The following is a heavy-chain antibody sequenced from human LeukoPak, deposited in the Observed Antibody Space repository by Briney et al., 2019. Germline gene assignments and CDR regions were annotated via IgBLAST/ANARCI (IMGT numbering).Heavy chain of an antibody. Sequence: GGSLRLSCAASGFTFSSYGMHWVRQAPGKGLEWVAFIRYDGSNKYYADSVKGRFTISRDNSKNTLYVQMNSLRAEDTAVYYCAEESTMLSGSPDYWGQGTLVTVSS. J-gene: IGHJ4*02. CDR3: AEESTMLSGSPDY. CDR2: IRYDGSNK. CDR1: GFTFSSYG. D-gene: IGHD3-10*02. V-gene: IGHV3-30*02.